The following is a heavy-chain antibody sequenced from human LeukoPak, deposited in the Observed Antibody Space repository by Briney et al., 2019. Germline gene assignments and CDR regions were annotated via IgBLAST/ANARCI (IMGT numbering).Heavy chain of an antibody. Sequence: GGSLRLSCKVSGFTVSSNYMSWVRQAPGKGLEWVSIIHSVGDTFYADSVKGRFTISRDNSNNMVYLQMNSLTVEDTAVYYCARQGTGLDYWGQGTRVTVSS. D-gene: IGHD1-1*01. CDR1: GFTVSSNY. CDR3: ARQGTGLDY. CDR2: IHSVGDT. J-gene: IGHJ4*02. V-gene: IGHV3-53*01.